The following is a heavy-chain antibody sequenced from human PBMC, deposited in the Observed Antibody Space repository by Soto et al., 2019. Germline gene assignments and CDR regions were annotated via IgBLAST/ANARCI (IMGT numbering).Heavy chain of an antibody. CDR2: ISGSGGST. CDR3: AKDGHNGDFWSGYPFDY. CDR1: GFTFSSYA. Sequence: PGGSLRLSCAASGFTFSSYAMSWVRQAPGKGLEWVSAISGSGGSTYYADSVKGRFTISRDNSKNTLYLQMNSLRAEDTAVYYCAKDGHNGDFWSGYPFDYWGQGTLVTVSS. J-gene: IGHJ4*02. V-gene: IGHV3-23*01. D-gene: IGHD3-3*01.